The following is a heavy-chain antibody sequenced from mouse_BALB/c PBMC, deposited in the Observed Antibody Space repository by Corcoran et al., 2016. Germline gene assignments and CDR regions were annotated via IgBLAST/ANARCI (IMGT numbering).Heavy chain of an antibody. V-gene: IGHV9-3-1*01. CDR3: AREPYAMDY. CDR2: INTYTGEP. J-gene: IGHJ4*01. Sequence: QIQLVQSGPEMKKPGATVKISCKASGYTFTNYGMNWVKQAPGKGLKWMGWINTYTGEPTYADDFKGRFAFSLETSASTAYLQINNLKNEDTATYFCAREPYAMDYWGQGTSVTVSS. CDR1: GYTFTNYG.